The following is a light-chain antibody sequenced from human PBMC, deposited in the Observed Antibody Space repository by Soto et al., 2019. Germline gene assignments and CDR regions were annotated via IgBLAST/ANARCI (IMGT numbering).Light chain of an antibody. V-gene: IGLV2-14*01. J-gene: IGLJ1*01. CDR2: EVS. Sequence: QSALTQPASVSGSPGQSITISCTGTSSDVGGYNYVSWYQQHLGRAPKLMIYEVSNRPSGVSNRFSGSKSGNTASLTISGLQAEDEADYYCSSYISRSRVFGTGTKVTVL. CDR3: SSYISRSRV. CDR1: SSDVGGYNY.